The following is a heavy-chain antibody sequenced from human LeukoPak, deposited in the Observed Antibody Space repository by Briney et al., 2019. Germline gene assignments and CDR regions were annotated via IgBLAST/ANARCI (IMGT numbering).Heavy chain of an antibody. J-gene: IGHJ4*02. V-gene: IGHV4-4*01. CDR2: IYHSGST. CDR3: ARMYYYDSSGYYSFDY. D-gene: IGHD3-22*01. Sequence: PSGTLSLTCAVSGGSISSSNWWSWVRQPPGKGLEWIGEIYHSGSTNYNPSLKSRVTISVDKSKNQFSLKLSSVTAADTAVYCCARMYYYDSSGYYSFDYWGQGTLVTVSS. CDR1: GGSISSSNW.